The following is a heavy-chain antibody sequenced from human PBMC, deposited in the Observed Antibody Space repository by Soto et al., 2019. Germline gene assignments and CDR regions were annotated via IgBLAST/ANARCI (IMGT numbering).Heavy chain of an antibody. CDR1: GFTFSDYY. J-gene: IGHJ5*02. Sequence: GGSLRLSCAASGFTFSDYYMSWIRQAPGKGLEWVSYISSSSSYTNYADSVKGRFTISRDNAKNSLYLQMNSLRAEDTAVYYCAGSIAAAGNKYNWFDPWGQGXLVTVSS. V-gene: IGHV3-11*06. CDR3: AGSIAAAGNKYNWFDP. D-gene: IGHD6-13*01. CDR2: ISSSSSYT.